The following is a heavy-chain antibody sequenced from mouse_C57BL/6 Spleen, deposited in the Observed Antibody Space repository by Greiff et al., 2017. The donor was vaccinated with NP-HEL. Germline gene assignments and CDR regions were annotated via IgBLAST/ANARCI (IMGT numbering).Heavy chain of an antibody. CDR3: ARGTGAFWFAY. D-gene: IGHD4-1*01. Sequence: EVKVVESGGGLVKPGGSLKLSCAASGFTFSDYGMHWVRQAPEKGLEWVAYISSGSSTIYYADTVKGRFTIYRDNAKTTLVLQMTSLKSEDTAMYYCARGTGAFWFAYWGQGTLVTVSA. J-gene: IGHJ3*01. V-gene: IGHV5-17*01. CDR2: ISSGSSTI. CDR1: GFTFSDYG.